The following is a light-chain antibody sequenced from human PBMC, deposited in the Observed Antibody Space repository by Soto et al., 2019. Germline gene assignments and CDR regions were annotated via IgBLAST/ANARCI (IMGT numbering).Light chain of an antibody. CDR1: ISDVSGYDY. Sequence: QSALTQPASVSGSPGQSITISCTGTISDVSGYDYVSWYQHYPGKAPKLLIYDVSNRPSGVADRFSGSKSGNTASLTISGLQADDEADYYCTSYTTISTYVFGTGTKVTVL. V-gene: IGLV2-14*03. CDR2: DVS. CDR3: TSYTTISTYV. J-gene: IGLJ1*01.